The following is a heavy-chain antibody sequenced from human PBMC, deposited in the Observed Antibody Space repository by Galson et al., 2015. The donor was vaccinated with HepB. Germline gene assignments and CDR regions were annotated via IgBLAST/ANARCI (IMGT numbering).Heavy chain of an antibody. D-gene: IGHD6-13*01. CDR2: TYYRSKWYN. J-gene: IGHJ6*02. CDR3: ARDGGLAAQYYYYYYGMDV. Sequence: CAISGDSVSSNSAAWNWIRQSPSRGLEWLGRTYYRSKWYNDYAVSVKSRITINPDTSKNQFSLQLNSVTPEDTAVYYCARDGGLAAQYYYYYYGMDVWGQGTTVTVSS. CDR1: GDSVSSNSAA. V-gene: IGHV6-1*01.